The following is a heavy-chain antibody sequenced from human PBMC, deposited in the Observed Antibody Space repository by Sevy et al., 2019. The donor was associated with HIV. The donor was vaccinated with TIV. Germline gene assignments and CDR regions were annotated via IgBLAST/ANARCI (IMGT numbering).Heavy chain of an antibody. CDR3: ANWKGDWNCPFDY. Sequence: GGSLRLSCAASGFSFSTSAMNWVRQAPGKGLEWVSMISGSGSSTYYADSVKGRFTIFRDNSKNILYLQMNSLRAEDTAVYSCANWKGDWNCPFDYWGQGTLVTVSS. D-gene: IGHD1-7*01. J-gene: IGHJ4*02. CDR2: ISGSGSST. V-gene: IGHV3-23*01. CDR1: GFSFSTSA.